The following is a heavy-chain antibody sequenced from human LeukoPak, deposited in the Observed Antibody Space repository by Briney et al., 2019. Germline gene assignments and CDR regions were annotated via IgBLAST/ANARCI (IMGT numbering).Heavy chain of an antibody. Sequence: SETLSLTCTVSGVSISSSSYYWGWIRQPPGKGLEWIGSIYYSGSTYYNPSLKSRVTISVDTSKNQFSLKLSSVTAADTAVYYCALGGVAEYWGQGTLVTVSS. V-gene: IGHV4-39*01. CDR3: ALGGVAEY. D-gene: IGHD2-8*02. J-gene: IGHJ4*02. CDR1: GVSISSSSYY. CDR2: IYYSGST.